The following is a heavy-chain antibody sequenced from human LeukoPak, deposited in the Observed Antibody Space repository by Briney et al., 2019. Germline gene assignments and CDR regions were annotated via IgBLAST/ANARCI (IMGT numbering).Heavy chain of an antibody. D-gene: IGHD3-16*01. CDR1: GFTFDDYA. V-gene: IGHV3-9*01. CDR2: ISWNSGSI. J-gene: IGHJ4*02. CDR3: AKEITSPGGDYFDY. Sequence: PGGSLRLSCAASGFTFDDYAMHWVRQAPGKGLEWVSGISWNSGSIGYADSVKGRFTISRDNAKNSLYLQMNSLRAEDTALYYCAKEITSPGGDYFDYWGQGTLVTVSS.